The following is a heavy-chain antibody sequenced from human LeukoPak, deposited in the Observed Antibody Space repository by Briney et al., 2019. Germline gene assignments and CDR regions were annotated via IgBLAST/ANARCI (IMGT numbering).Heavy chain of an antibody. CDR1: GFTFTSLW. CDR2: MKTDGTRI. CDR3: ARGADHGGSYYPD. D-gene: IGHD3-10*01. V-gene: IGHV3-74*01. J-gene: IGHJ4*02. Sequence: GGSLRLSCAASGFTFTSLWMSWVRQAPGKGPVWVSRMKTDGTRIEYADSVKGRFTISRDNAKNTLFLQMSSLRVEDTAVYYCARGADHGGSYYPDWGQGTRVTVSS.